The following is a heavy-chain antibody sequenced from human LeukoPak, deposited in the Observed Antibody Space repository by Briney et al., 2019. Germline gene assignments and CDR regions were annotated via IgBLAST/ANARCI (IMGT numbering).Heavy chain of an antibody. D-gene: IGHD6-19*01. CDR2: IYYSGST. Sequence: SETLSLTCTVSGGSMSPYHWGWIRQPPGKGLEWTGYIYYSGSTNYNPSLKSRVTISVDTSKNQFSLKLSTVTAADTAIYYCARAVSGRFDYWGQGTLVTVSS. J-gene: IGHJ4*02. CDR1: GGSMSPYH. CDR3: ARAVSGRFDY. V-gene: IGHV4-59*08.